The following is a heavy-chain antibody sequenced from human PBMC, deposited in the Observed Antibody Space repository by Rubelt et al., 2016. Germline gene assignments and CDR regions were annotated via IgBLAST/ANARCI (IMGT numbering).Heavy chain of an antibody. CDR3: ARGRVCSGTSCHYSFDY. V-gene: IGHV4-59*01. CDR1: GGSISGYY. Sequence: QVQLQESGPGLVKPSETLSLTCTVSGGSISGYYWRWIRQPPGKGLECIGYIYYSGSTNYNPSLKSRVTISVDTSKNQFSLKLSSVTAADTDVYYCARGRVCSGTSCHYSFDYWGQGTLVTASS. CDR2: IYYSGST. J-gene: IGHJ4*02. D-gene: IGHD2-2*01.